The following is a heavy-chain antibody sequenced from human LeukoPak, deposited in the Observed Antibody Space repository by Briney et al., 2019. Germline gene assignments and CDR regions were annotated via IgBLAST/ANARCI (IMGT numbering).Heavy chain of an antibody. D-gene: IGHD3-22*01. CDR1: GYSFTSYW. Sequence: GESLKIFCKGSGYSFTSYWIGWVRQMPGKGLEWMGIIYPGDSDTRYSPSFQGQVTISADKSISTAHLQWSSLKASDTAMYYCARSLYYYDSSGYYYFDYWGQGTLVTVSS. J-gene: IGHJ4*02. V-gene: IGHV5-51*01. CDR3: ARSLYYYDSSGYYYFDY. CDR2: IYPGDSDT.